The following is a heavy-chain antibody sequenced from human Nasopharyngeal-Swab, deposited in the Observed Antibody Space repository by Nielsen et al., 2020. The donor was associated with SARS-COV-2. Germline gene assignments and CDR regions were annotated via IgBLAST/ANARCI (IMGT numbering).Heavy chain of an antibody. V-gene: IGHV4-31*03. CDR2: IYYSGST. Sequence: LRLSCTVSGGSISSGGYYWSWIRQHPGKGLEWIGYIYYSGSTYYNPSLKSRVTISVDTSKNQFSLKLSSVTAADTAVYYCARERELWFGADYYYYYYYMDVWGKGTTVTVSS. CDR3: ARERELWFGADYYYYYYYMDV. CDR1: GGSISSGGYY. D-gene: IGHD3-10*01. J-gene: IGHJ6*03.